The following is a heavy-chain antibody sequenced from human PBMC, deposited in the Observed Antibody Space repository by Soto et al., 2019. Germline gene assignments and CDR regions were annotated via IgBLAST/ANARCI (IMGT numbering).Heavy chain of an antibody. J-gene: IGHJ4*02. CDR3: AKDWYHTIDS. Sequence: PGGSLRLSCATSGSDFSNTWIHWVRQVPGQGQVWVSRINSDGSSIIYADSVKGRFTLSRDNAKNTVHLQMSSLRVEDTAVYYCAKDWYHTIDSWGQGIPVTVAS. CDR1: GSDFSNTW. CDR2: INSDGSSI. D-gene: IGHD6-13*01. V-gene: IGHV3-74*01.